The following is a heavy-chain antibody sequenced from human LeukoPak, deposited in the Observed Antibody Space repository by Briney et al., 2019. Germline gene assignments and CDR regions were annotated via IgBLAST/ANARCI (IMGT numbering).Heavy chain of an antibody. V-gene: IGHV4-34*01. D-gene: IGHD2-15*01. CDR1: GGSFSGYY. J-gene: IGHJ2*01. CDR3: ARDPEVVVVAATPYWYFDL. Sequence: SETLSLTCAVYGGSFSGYYWSWIRQPPGKGLEWIGEINHSGSTNYNPSLKSRVTISVDTSKNQFSLKLSSVTAADTAVYYCARDPEVVVVAATPYWYFDLWGRGTLVTVSS. CDR2: INHSGST.